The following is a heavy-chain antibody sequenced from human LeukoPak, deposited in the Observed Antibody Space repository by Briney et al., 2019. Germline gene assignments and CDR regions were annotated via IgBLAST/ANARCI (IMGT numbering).Heavy chain of an antibody. CDR1: GYIFTNYY. CDR3: ARHVSSSGEDS. CDR2: INPRSGGT. Sequence: ASVKVSCKASGYIFTNYYMHWVRQALGQGLEWMGWINPRSGGTNFAQKFQGRVTMTRDTSISAAYMELSRLRSDDTAVYYCARHVSSSGEDSWGQGTLVTVSS. J-gene: IGHJ4*02. D-gene: IGHD2-21*01. V-gene: IGHV1-2*02.